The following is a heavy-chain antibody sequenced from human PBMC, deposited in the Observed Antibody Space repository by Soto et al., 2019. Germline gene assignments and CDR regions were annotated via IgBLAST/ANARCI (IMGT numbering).Heavy chain of an antibody. Sequence: EVQLVQSGAEVKKPGESLRISCKGSGYSFTSYWISWVRQMPGKGLEWMGRIDPSDSYTNYSPSFQGHVTISADKSISTAYLQWSSLKASDTAMYYCARLFSPITMVRGVQTATTKRNDYWGQGTLVTVSS. D-gene: IGHD3-10*01. J-gene: IGHJ4*02. CDR2: IDPSDSYT. CDR1: GYSFTSYW. CDR3: ARLFSPITMVRGVQTATTKRNDY. V-gene: IGHV5-10-1*03.